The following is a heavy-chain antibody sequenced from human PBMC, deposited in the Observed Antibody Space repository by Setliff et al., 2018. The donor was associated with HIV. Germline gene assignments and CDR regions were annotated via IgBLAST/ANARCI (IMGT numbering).Heavy chain of an antibody. V-gene: IGHV3-11*05. Sequence: PGGSLRLSCAASGFIFSDYYMSWIRQAPGKGLEWVSYISSSRVYTNYADSVKGRFTISRDNAKNSLYLQMNSLRAEDTAVYYCAREVGSGWNGYFDYWGQGTLVTVSS. D-gene: IGHD6-19*01. CDR3: AREVGSGWNGYFDY. CDR2: ISSSRVYT. J-gene: IGHJ4*02. CDR1: GFIFSDYY.